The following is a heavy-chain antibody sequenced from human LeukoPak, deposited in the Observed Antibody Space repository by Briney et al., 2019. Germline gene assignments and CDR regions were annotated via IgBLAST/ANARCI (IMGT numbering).Heavy chain of an antibody. J-gene: IGHJ5*02. CDR3: ARHVFWSGVGFDP. D-gene: IGHD3-10*01. CDR2: IYYSGST. CDR1: GGSISSYY. Sequence: PSETLSLTCTVSGGSISSYYWSWIRQPPGKGLEWIGYIYYSGSTNYNPSLKSRVTISVDTSKNQFSLKPSSVTAADTAVYYCARHVFWSGVGFDPWGQGTLVTVSS. V-gene: IGHV4-59*08.